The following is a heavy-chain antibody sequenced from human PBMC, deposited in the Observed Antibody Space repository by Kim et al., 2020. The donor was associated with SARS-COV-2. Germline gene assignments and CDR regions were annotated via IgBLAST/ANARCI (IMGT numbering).Heavy chain of an antibody. CDR2: IIPIFGTA. D-gene: IGHD3-22*01. V-gene: IGHV1-69*13. CDR3: ARSDDSSGYYYPIFDY. Sequence: SVKVSCKASGGTFSSYAISWVRQAPGQGLEWMGGIIPIFGTANYAQKFQGRVTITADESTSTAYMELSSLRSEDTAVYYCARSDDSSGYYYPIFDYWGQGTLVTVSS. CDR1: GGTFSSYA. J-gene: IGHJ4*02.